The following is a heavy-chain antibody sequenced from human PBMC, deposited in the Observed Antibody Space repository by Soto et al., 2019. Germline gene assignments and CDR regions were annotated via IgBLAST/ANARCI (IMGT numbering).Heavy chain of an antibody. CDR1: GGSVSSGSYY. J-gene: IGHJ4*02. V-gene: IGHV4-61*01. CDR2: IYYTGST. D-gene: IGHD1-26*01. Sequence: LSLTCTVSGGSVSSGSYYWSWIRQPPGKGLEWIGYIYYTGSTNYSPSLNSRVTISVDRSKNQVFLNLRSVTAADSALYYCAGVEAATFDYWGQGAQVTVSS. CDR3: AGVEAATFDY.